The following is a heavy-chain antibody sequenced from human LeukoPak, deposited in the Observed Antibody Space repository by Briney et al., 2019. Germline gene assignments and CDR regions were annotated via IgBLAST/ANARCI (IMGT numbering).Heavy chain of an antibody. V-gene: IGHV4-31*03. CDR3: ACFARTADY. J-gene: IGHJ4*02. Sequence: SETLSLTRTVSGGSISSGGYSWSWIRQHPGKGLEWIGYIYYSGSTYYNPSLKSRVTISVDTSKNQFSLKLSSVTAADTAVYYCACFARTADYWGQGTLVTVSS. CDR1: GGSISSGGYS. CDR2: IYYSGST. D-gene: IGHD3-16*01.